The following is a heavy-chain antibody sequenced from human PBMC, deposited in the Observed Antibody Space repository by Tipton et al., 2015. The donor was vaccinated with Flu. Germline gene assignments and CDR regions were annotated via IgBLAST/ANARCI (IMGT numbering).Heavy chain of an antibody. D-gene: IGHD2-2*01. CDR3: ARDAQEHCSRSSSCSEFDY. CDR2: IYTSGST. Sequence: TLSLTCTVSGGSISSYYWSWIRQPAGKGLEWIGRIYTSGSTSYNPSLKSRVTMSVDTSKNQFSLKLSSVTAADTAVYYCARDAQEHCSRSSSCSEFDYWGQGTLVTVFS. CDR1: GGSISSYY. J-gene: IGHJ4*02. V-gene: IGHV4-4*07.